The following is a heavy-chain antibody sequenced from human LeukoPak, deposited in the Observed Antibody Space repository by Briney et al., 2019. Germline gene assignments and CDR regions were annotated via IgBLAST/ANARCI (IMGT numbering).Heavy chain of an antibody. V-gene: IGHV4-4*07. Sequence: SETLSLTCTVSGGSISSYYWSWIRQPAGKGLERMGRIYTSGSTNYNPSLKSRVTMSVDTSKNQFSLKLSSVTAADTAVYYCASEGADGCLDYWGQGTLVTVSS. CDR3: ASEGADGCLDY. D-gene: IGHD1-26*01. J-gene: IGHJ4*02. CDR1: GGSISSYY. CDR2: IYTSGST.